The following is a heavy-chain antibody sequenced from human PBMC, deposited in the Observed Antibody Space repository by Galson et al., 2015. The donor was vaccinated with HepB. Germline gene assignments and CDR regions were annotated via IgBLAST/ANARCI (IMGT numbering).Heavy chain of an antibody. J-gene: IGHJ4*02. D-gene: IGHD3-9*01. CDR1: RFTFSDYY. CDR3: TAFRDTSNYRFDY. V-gene: IGHV3-15*01. Sequence: SLRLSCAASRFTFSDYYMTWIRQAPGKGLEWVGRLKSKASGGTTDYAAHMKGRFTISRDDSKNTLFLEMNSLKHEDTAVYYCTAFRDTSNYRFDYWGQGTLVTVSS. CDR2: LKSKASGGTT.